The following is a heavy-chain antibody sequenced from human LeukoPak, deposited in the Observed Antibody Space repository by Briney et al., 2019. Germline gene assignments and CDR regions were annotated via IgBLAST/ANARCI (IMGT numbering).Heavy chain of an antibody. CDR1: GFTFSNAW. V-gene: IGHV3-15*01. J-gene: IGHJ4*02. Sequence: GGSLRLSCAASGFTFSNAWMSWVRQAPGKGLEWVGRIKSKTDGGTTDYAAPVKGRFTISRDDSKNTLYLQMNSLKTGDTAVYYCKCWGSTSLYYFDYWGQGTLVTVSS. D-gene: IGHD2-2*01. CDR3: KCWGSTSLYYFDY. CDR2: IKSKTDGGTT.